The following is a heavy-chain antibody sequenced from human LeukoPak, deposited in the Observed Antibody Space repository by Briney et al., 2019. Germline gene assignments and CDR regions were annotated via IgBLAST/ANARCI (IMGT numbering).Heavy chain of an antibody. Sequence: PGGSLRLSCAASGFSFSNAYMSWVRQAPGKGLEWVGRFKSKADGGAIDYAGTVKGRFTISRDDSKNTLYLQMNTLTTEDTAVYYCATDLSSYCSGGYRFLSYWGQGTLVTVSS. CDR3: ATDLSSYCSGGYRFLSY. CDR2: FKSKADGGAI. CDR1: GFSFSNAY. J-gene: IGHJ4*02. V-gene: IGHV3-15*01. D-gene: IGHD2-15*01.